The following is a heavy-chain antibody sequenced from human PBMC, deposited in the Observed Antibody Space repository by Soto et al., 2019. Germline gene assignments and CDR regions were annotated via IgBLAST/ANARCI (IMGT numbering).Heavy chain of an antibody. D-gene: IGHD6-13*01. CDR3: AKDLSPRIAAAGQAIDY. CDR2: ISGSGGSI. Sequence: GGSLRLSCAASGFTFSSYAMSWVRQAPGKGLEWVSAISGSGGSIYYADSVKGRFTISRDNSKNTLYLQMNSLRAEDTAVYYCAKDLSPRIAAAGQAIDYWGQGTLVTVSS. V-gene: IGHV3-23*01. J-gene: IGHJ4*02. CDR1: GFTFSSYA.